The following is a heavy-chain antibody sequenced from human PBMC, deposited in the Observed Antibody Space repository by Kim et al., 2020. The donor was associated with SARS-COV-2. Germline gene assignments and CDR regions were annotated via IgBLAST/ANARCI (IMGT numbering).Heavy chain of an antibody. Sequence: SVKVSCKASGGTFSSYAISWVRQAPGQGLEWMGGIIPIFGTANYAQKFQGRVTITADESTSTAYMELSSRRSEDTAVYYCARDSTLLGYCSGGSCYFASFVIWGQRTKVTVSS. D-gene: IGHD2-15*01. CDR3: ARDSTLLGYCSGGSCYFASFVI. CDR1: GGTFSSYA. V-gene: IGHV1-69*13. J-gene: IGHJ3*02. CDR2: IIPIFGTA.